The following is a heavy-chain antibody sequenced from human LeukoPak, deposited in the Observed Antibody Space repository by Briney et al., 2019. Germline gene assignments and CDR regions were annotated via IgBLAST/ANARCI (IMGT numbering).Heavy chain of an antibody. CDR1: GFTFSSYS. V-gene: IGHV3-21*01. J-gene: IGHJ4*02. CDR3: ARDHGGPHKDFDY. D-gene: IGHD4-23*01. CDR2: ISSSSSYI. Sequence: DPGGSLRLSCAASGFTFSSYSMNWVRQAPGKGLEWVSSISSSSSYIYYADSVKGRFTISRDNAKNSLYLQMNSLRAEDTAVYYCARDHGGPHKDFDYWGQGTLVTVSS.